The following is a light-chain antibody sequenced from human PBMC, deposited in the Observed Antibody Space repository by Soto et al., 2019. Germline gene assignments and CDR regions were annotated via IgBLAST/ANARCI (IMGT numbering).Light chain of an antibody. J-gene: IGLJ2*01. V-gene: IGLV2-11*01. CDR3: NSYAGGLVL. CDR1: NNDVGFYNY. Sequence: QFDLTQTGSLYGLPGHSVSICCTGTNNDVGFYNYVAWYQQQLGKAPKLSIYDVNKRPPGVPPRFSGYKSANTASLTISGLQAADEADYYCNSYAGGLVLFGGGTKVTVL. CDR2: DVN.